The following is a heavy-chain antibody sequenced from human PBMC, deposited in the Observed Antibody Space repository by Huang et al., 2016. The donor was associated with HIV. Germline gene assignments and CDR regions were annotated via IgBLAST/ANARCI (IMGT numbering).Heavy chain of an antibody. CDR2: FEPEEGEP. CDR1: GYTVSELS. J-gene: IGHJ3*02. D-gene: IGHD2-15*01. Sequence: QVQLVESGAELKKPGASVRVSCKVSGYTVSELSLHWVRQGPEKGLEWMGGFEPEEGEPIYAQRVQGRVTMTEDTSTDTAYMELSSLRPEDTAVYYGATSTPDVGAGVLRSAFDIWGQGTMVTVSS. V-gene: IGHV1-24*01. CDR3: ATSTPDVGAGVLRSAFDI.